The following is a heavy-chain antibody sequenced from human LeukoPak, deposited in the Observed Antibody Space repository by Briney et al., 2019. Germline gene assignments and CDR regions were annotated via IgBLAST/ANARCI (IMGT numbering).Heavy chain of an antibody. CDR2: ISYEGGTQ. V-gene: IGHV3-30*03. D-gene: IGHD5-18*01. Sequence: GMSLRLSCAASGVTLSPYGMHWVRQAPGKGLEWVAVISYEGGTQHYADSVKGRFTISRDNAKNTLYLQMNSLRAEDTAVYYCARVVDTHFDYWGQGTLVTVSS. CDR3: ARVVDTHFDY. J-gene: IGHJ4*02. CDR1: GVTLSPYG.